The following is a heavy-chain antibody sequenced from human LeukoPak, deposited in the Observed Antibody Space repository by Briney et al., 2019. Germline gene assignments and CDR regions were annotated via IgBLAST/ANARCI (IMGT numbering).Heavy chain of an antibody. V-gene: IGHV1-18*04. CDR3: ARAGYSYGPERYYYGMDV. CDR1: GYTFTSYG. J-gene: IGHJ6*02. Sequence: ASVKVSCKASGYTFTSYGISWVRQAPGQGLEWMGWISAYNDNTNYAQKLQGRVTMTTDTSTSTAYMELRSLRSDDTAVYYCARAGYSYGPERYYYGMDVWGQGTTVTVSS. CDR2: ISAYNDNT. D-gene: IGHD5-18*01.